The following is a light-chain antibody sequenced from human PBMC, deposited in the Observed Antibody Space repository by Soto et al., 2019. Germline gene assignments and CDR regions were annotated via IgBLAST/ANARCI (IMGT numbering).Light chain of an antibody. Sequence: DIQMTQSPSSLSASVGDRVTITCRASQSISSYLNWYQQKPGKAPKLLIYAASSLQSGVPSRFSGSGSGTDFTIKISSMQTEDVATYYCQQSYSTPINFGGGTKVDIK. CDR1: QSISSY. CDR2: AAS. CDR3: QQSYSTPIN. J-gene: IGKJ4*01. V-gene: IGKV1-39*01.